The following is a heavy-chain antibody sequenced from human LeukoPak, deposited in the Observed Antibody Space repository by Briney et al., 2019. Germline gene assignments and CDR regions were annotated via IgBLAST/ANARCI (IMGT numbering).Heavy chain of an antibody. Sequence: PGGSLRLSCAASGFTVSSNYMSWVRQAPGKGLEWVSVIYSGGSTYYADSVKGRFTISRDNSKNTLYLQMNSLRAEDTAVYYCARDQDDYGDYDVPDYYGMDVWGQGTTVTVSS. V-gene: IGHV3-53*01. J-gene: IGHJ6*02. D-gene: IGHD4-17*01. CDR2: IYSGGST. CDR1: GFTVSSNY. CDR3: ARDQDDYGDYDVPDYYGMDV.